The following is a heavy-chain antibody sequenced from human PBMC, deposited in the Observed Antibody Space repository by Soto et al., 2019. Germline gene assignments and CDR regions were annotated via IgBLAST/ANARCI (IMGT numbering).Heavy chain of an antibody. Sequence: QVPLVESGGGVVQPGRSLRLSCAASGFTFSSYAMHWVRQAPGKGLEWVAVISYDGSNKYYADSVKGRFTNSRDNSKDTLYLQMNSLSAEDTAVYYCARDWHSSGWGGAFDIWGQGRMVCVSS. J-gene: IGHJ3*02. V-gene: IGHV3-30-3*01. CDR2: ISYDGSNK. CDR3: ARDWHSSGWGGAFDI. D-gene: IGHD6-19*01. CDR1: GFTFSSYA.